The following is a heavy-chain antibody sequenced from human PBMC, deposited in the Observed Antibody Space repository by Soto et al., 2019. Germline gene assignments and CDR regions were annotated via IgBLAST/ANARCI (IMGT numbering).Heavy chain of an antibody. V-gene: IGHV4-39*02. D-gene: IGHD3-3*01. J-gene: IGHJ4*02. CDR2: IYYSGST. Sequence: PSETLSLTSTVYGGSISSSSYYWGWIRQPPGKGLEWIGSIYYSGSTYYNPSLKSRVTISVDTSKKQFSLKLGSVTAADSAVYYCAREDDFWSGYRYFDYWGQGTLGTV. CDR3: AREDDFWSGYRYFDY. CDR1: GGSISSSSYY.